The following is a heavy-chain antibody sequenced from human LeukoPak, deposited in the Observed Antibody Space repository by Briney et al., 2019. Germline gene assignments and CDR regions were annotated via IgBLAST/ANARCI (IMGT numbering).Heavy chain of an antibody. CDR3: ASAGGIAVAGTDY. J-gene: IGHJ4*02. CDR1: GGSISSSSYY. Sequence: SETLSLTCTVSGGSISSSSYYWGWIRQPPGKGLEWIGSIYYSGSTYYNPSLKSRVTISVDTSKNQFSLKLSSVTAADTAVYYCASAGGIAVAGTDYWGQGTLVTVSS. V-gene: IGHV4-39*07. D-gene: IGHD6-19*01. CDR2: IYYSGST.